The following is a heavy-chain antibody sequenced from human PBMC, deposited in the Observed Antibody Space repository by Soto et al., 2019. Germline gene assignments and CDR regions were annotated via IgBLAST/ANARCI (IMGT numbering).Heavy chain of an antibody. J-gene: IGHJ6*02. D-gene: IGHD6-13*01. CDR3: ARGGRIAAADYYYYGMDV. V-gene: IGHV1-69*01. CDR1: GGTFSSYA. CDR2: LIPIFGTA. Sequence: QVQLVQSGAEVKKPGSSVKVSCKASGGTFSSYAISWVRQAPGQGLEWMGGLIPIFGTANYAQKFQGRVTITADESTSTAYMELSSLRSEDTAVYYCARGGRIAAADYYYYGMDVWGQGTTVTVSS.